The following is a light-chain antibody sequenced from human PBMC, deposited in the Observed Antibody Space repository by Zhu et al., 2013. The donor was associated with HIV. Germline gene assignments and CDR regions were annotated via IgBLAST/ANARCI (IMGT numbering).Light chain of an antibody. CDR3: QSYDSSLSGSGV. V-gene: IGLV1-40*01. J-gene: IGLJ3*02. CDR2: GNT. Sequence: QSVLTQPPSVSGAPGQRVTIACSGNSSNIGAGFDVHWYKQLPQTAPKLVIYGNTNRPSGVPDRFSGSKSGTSASLAITGLQAEDEADYYCQSYDSSLSGSGVFGGGTKLTVL. CDR1: SSNIGAGFD.